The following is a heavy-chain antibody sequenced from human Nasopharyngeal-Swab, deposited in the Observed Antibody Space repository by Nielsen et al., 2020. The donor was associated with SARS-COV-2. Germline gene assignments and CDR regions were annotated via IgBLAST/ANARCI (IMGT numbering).Heavy chain of an antibody. D-gene: IGHD3-22*01. CDR2: IYYSGST. V-gene: IGHV4-39*07. J-gene: IGHJ3*02. CDR3: ARGEPYYDSSGYYLGVDAFDI. Sequence: WIRQPPGKGLEWIGSIYYSGSTYYNPSLKSRVTISVDTSKNQFSLKLSSVTAADTAVYYCARGEPYYDSSGYYLGVDAFDIWGQGTMVTVSS.